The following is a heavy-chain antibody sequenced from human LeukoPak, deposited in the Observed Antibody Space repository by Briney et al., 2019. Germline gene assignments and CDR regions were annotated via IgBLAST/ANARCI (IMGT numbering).Heavy chain of an antibody. CDR2: ISAYNGNT. V-gene: IGHV1-18*01. CDR3: ARTHYCSGGSCYYVFDY. D-gene: IGHD2-15*01. Sequence: GASVKVSCKASGYTFTSYGISWVRQAPGQGLEWMGWISAYNGNTNYAQKLQGRVTMTTDTSTSTAYMELSSLRSEDTAVYYCARTHYCSGGSCYYVFDYWGQGTLVTVSS. J-gene: IGHJ4*02. CDR1: GYTFTSYG.